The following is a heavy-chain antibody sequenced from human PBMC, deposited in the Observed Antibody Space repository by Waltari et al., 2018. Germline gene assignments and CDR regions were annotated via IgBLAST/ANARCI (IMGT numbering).Heavy chain of an antibody. Sequence: QVQLQESGPGLVKPTETLSLTCAVSGYSISSGYYWGWIRQPPGKGLEWIGSIYHSGSTYYNPSLKSRVTISVDTSKNQFSLKLSSVTAADTAVYYCASRGNSLGETFDYWGQGTLVTVSS. CDR1: GYSISSGYY. D-gene: IGHD3-10*01. CDR3: ASRGNSLGETFDY. CDR2: IYHSGST. V-gene: IGHV4-38-2*01. J-gene: IGHJ4*02.